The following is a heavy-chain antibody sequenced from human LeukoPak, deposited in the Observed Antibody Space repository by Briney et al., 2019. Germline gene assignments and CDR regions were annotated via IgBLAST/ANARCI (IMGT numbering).Heavy chain of an antibody. D-gene: IGHD1-26*01. CDR1: GYTFTDYY. V-gene: IGHV1-2*02. J-gene: IGHJ4*02. Sequence: ASVRVSCKASGYTFTDYYIHWVRQAPGQGLEWMGWINPNSGGTNYAQKFQGRVTLTRDTSISTAYMELNSLRSDDTAVYYSARARQRATGSYSALDSWGQGTLVTVSS. CDR3: ARARQRATGSYSALDS. CDR2: INPNSGGT.